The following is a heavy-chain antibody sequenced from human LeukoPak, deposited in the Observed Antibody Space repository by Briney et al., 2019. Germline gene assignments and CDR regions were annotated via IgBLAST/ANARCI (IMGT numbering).Heavy chain of an antibody. CDR2: ISYTGNT. CDR3: ARHVPSSGTVFDY. CDR1: SGSISTYY. V-gene: IGHV4-59*08. J-gene: IGHJ4*02. Sequence: SETLSLTCTVPSGSISTYYWSWIRQPPGKGLEWIGYISYTGNTHYSPSLQSRVAISVDTSKNQFSLKLNSVTAADTAVYYCARHVPSSGTVFDYWGQGTLVTVSS. D-gene: IGHD6-13*01.